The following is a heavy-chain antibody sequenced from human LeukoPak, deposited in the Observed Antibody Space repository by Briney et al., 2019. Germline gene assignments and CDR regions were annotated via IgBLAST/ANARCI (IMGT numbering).Heavy chain of an antibody. J-gene: IGHJ4*02. V-gene: IGHV4-61*05. D-gene: IGHD3-22*01. CDR2: IYYRGST. CDR3: ARYYYDSSGYYHDY. Sequence: KSSETLSLTCTVSGGSISSSSYYWSWIRQPPGKGLEWIGYIYYRGSTNYNPSLKSRVTISVDTSKNQFSLKLSSVTAADTAVYYCARYYYDSSGYYHDYWGQGTLVTVSS. CDR1: GGSISSSSYY.